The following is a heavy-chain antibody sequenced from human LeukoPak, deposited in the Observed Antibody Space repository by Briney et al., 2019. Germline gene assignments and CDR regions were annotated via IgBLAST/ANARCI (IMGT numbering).Heavy chain of an antibody. D-gene: IGHD3-22*01. J-gene: IGHJ4*02. CDR2: IYSGGST. CDR3: ARFSHYYDSSGYYYVPWTDLGFGY. CDR1: GFTVSSNY. V-gene: IGHV3-53*01. Sequence: GGSLRLSCAASGFTVSSNYMSWVRQAPGKGLEWVSVIYSGGSTYYADSVKGRFTISRDNSKNTLYLQMNSLRAEDTAVYYCARFSHYYDSSGYYYVPWTDLGFGYWGQGTLVTVSS.